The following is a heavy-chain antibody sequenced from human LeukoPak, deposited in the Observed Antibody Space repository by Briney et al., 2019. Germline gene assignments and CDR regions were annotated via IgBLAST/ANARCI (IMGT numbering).Heavy chain of an antibody. CDR1: GFTFSIHA. D-gene: IGHD5-24*01. Sequence: PGASLRLSCAASGFTFSIHAMDWVRQAPGKGLEWVSSISGIGIRTYYADSVKGRFTISRDSSKNTVYLQMNSLIAEDTAVYYCAKDMHGYDRQVDNWGRGTQVTVSS. CDR2: ISGIGIRT. V-gene: IGHV3-23*01. J-gene: IGHJ4*02. CDR3: AKDMHGYDRQVDN.